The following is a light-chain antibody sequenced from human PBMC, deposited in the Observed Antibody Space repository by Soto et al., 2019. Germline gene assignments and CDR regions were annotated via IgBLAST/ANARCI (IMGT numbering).Light chain of an antibody. CDR1: QSINTN. CDR2: DTS. CDR3: QRYNNWPLT. J-gene: IGKJ4*02. V-gene: IGKV3-15*01. Sequence: IGMTQSPASFSSSTGDRATITCRASQSINTNLAWYQQKPGQAPRLLIYDTSARATGVPARFSGSRSGTEFTLTINSLEPEDFAMYYCQRYNNWPLTFGGGTKVESK.